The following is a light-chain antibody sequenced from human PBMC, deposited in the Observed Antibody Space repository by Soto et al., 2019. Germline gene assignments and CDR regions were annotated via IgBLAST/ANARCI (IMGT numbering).Light chain of an antibody. V-gene: IGKV1-39*01. Sequence: DIQMTQSPSSLSASVGDRVTITCLASQSISSYLNWYQQKPGKAPKLLIYAASSLQSGVPSRFSGSGSGTDFTLTISSLQPEDFATYYCQQSYSTPRTFGQGTRLET. CDR2: AAS. CDR1: QSISSY. CDR3: QQSYSTPRT. J-gene: IGKJ5*01.